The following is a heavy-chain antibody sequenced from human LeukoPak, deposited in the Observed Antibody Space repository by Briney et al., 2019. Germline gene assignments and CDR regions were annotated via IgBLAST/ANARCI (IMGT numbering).Heavy chain of an antibody. CDR1: GGSFSGYY. D-gene: IGHD3-9*01. J-gene: IGHJ5*02. V-gene: IGHV4-34*01. CDR2: INHSGST. Sequence: SETLSLTCAVYGGSFSGYYWSWIRQPPGKGLEWIGEINHSGSTNYNPSLKSRVTMSVDTSKNQFSLKLSSVTAADTAVYYCARGLRYFDWYPVGFDPWGQGTLVTVPS. CDR3: ARGLRYFDWYPVGFDP.